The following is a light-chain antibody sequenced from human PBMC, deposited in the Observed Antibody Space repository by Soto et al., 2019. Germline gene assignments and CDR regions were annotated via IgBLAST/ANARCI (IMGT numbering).Light chain of an antibody. CDR2: EVS. CDR1: SSDVGGYYY. CDR3: SSYAGTNTPYV. J-gene: IGLJ1*01. V-gene: IGLV2-8*01. Sequence: QSVLTQPPSASGSPGQSVTISCTGTSSDVGGYYYVSWYQQHPGKAPKLMIYEVSKRPSGVPYRFSGSKSGNTASLTVFGLQAEDEADYYCSSYAGTNTPYVFGTGTKVTVL.